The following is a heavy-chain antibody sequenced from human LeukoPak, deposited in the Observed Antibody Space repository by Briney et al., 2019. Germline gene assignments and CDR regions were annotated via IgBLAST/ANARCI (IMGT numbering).Heavy chain of an antibody. CDR2: ISGSGGST. CDR1: GFTFSSYG. J-gene: IGHJ4*02. CDR3: AKEQTASGWTFDY. D-gene: IGHD6-19*01. V-gene: IGHV3-23*01. Sequence: TGGSLRLSCAASGFTFSSYGMSWVRQAPGKGLEWVSAISGSGGSTYYADSVKGRFTISRDNSKNTLYLQMNSLRAEDTAVYYCAKEQTASGWTFDYWGQGTLVTVSS.